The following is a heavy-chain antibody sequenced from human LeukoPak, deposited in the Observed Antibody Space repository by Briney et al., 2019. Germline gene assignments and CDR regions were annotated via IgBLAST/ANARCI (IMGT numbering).Heavy chain of an antibody. CDR2: TNTDGNNI. J-gene: IGHJ5*02. V-gene: IGHV3-74*01. Sequence: GGSLRLSCAASGFAFSTYWMHWVREAPGMGLVWVSRTNTDGNNIAYADSVEGRFTVSRDDTKSILYLQMNNPRAEDTAVYYCVRGAPFDAWGQGTLVTVSS. CDR1: GFAFSTYW. CDR3: VRGAPFDA.